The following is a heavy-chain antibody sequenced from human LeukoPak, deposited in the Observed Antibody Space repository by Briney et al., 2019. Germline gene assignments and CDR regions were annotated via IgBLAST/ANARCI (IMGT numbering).Heavy chain of an antibody. CDR3: ARSGAGGAFDM. Sequence: GGSLRLSCAASGFTFDDYAMHWVRQAPGKGLEWVSGISWNSGSIGYADSVKGRFTISGDNAKNTLFLQMNSLTAEDTAVYYCARSGAGGAFDMWGRGTMVTVSS. CDR1: GFTFDDYA. V-gene: IGHV3-9*01. J-gene: IGHJ3*02. CDR2: ISWNSGSI. D-gene: IGHD3-10*01.